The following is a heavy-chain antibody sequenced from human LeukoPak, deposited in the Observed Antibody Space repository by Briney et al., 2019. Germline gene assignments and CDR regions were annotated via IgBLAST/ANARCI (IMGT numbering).Heavy chain of an antibody. CDR1: GFTFSSYS. CDR3: ARGVYYDSSGYRDYFDY. Sequence: PGGSLRLSCAASGFTFSSYSMNWVRQAPGKGLEWVSYISSSSSTIYYADSVKGRFTISRDNAKNSLYLQMNSLRAEDTAVYYCARGVYYDSSGYRDYFDYWGQGTLVTVSS. V-gene: IGHV3-48*01. D-gene: IGHD3-22*01. J-gene: IGHJ4*02. CDR2: ISSSSSTI.